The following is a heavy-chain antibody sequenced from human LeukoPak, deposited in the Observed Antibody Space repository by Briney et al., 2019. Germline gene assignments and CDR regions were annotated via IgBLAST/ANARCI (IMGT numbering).Heavy chain of an antibody. CDR1: GYSFTNYW. Sequence: GESLKISCQASGYSFTNYWIGWVRQMPGKGLEWMGIIYPADSDTRYSPSFQGQVTISADRSINTAYLQWNSLKASDTAIYYCARLRATSGYDPYHWGQGALVTVSS. V-gene: IGHV5-51*01. J-gene: IGHJ5*02. CDR2: IYPADSDT. CDR3: ARLRATSGYDPYH. D-gene: IGHD5-12*01.